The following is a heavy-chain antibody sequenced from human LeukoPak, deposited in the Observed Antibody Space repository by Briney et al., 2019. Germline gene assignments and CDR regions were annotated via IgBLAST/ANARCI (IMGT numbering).Heavy chain of an antibody. V-gene: IGHV4-34*01. D-gene: IGHD2-2*02. J-gene: IGHJ5*02. CDR3: ARGTLYCSSTSCYKRRFDP. CDR2: INHSGST. Sequence: SETLSLTCAVYGGSFSGYYRSWIRQPPGKGLEWIGEINHSGSTNYNPSLKSRVTISVDTSKNQFSLKLSSVTAADTAVYYCARGTLYCSSTSCYKRRFDPWGQGTLVTVSS. CDR1: GGSFSGYY.